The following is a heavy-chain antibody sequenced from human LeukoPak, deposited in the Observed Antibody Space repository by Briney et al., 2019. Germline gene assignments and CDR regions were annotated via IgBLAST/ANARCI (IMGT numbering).Heavy chain of an antibody. V-gene: IGHV4-59*08. CDR3: ARTLYSSSSYDY. D-gene: IGHD6-13*01. CDR2: IYYSGST. J-gene: IGHJ4*02. Sequence: SETLSLTCTVSGGSISSYYWSWLRQPPGKGLEWIGYIYYSGSTNYNPSLKSRVTISVDTSKNQFSLKLSSVTAADTAVYYCARTLYSSSSYDYWGQGTLVTVSS. CDR1: GGSISSYY.